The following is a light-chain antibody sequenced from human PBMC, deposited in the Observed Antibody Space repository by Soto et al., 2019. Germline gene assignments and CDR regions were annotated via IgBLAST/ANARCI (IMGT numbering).Light chain of an antibody. Sequence: DILITQSPSTLSVYLGDRVTITCRANQSISVWLAWYQQKPGKAPKLLIYKASRLESGVPSRFSGSGSGTEFTLTISSLQSEDFATYYCQHYNSYSLTFGGGTKADIK. CDR3: QHYNSYSLT. CDR1: QSISVW. CDR2: KAS. J-gene: IGKJ4*01. V-gene: IGKV1-5*03.